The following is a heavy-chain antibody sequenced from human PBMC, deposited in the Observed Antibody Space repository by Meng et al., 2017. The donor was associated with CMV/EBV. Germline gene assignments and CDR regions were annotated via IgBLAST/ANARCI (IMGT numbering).Heavy chain of an antibody. Sequence: VQRVQPGAEVKTPGTSVKVSCKASGYTVTDYYIHWVRQAPGQWLEWMGWINPNDDTNYAQNFQGRVTMTRDMSINTVYMELSRLTSDDTAVYYCARSSGWSRFDYWGLGTLVTVSS. CDR3: ARSSGWSRFDY. V-gene: IGHV1-2*02. CDR1: GYTVTDYY. D-gene: IGHD6-19*01. J-gene: IGHJ4*02. CDR2: INPNDDT.